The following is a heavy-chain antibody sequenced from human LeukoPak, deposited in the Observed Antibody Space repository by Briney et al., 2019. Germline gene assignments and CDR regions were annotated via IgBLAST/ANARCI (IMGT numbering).Heavy chain of an antibody. D-gene: IGHD6-19*01. J-gene: IGHJ4*02. V-gene: IGHV3-53*01. Sequence: GGSLRLSCAASGFTVSSNYMSWVRQAPGKGLEWVSVIYSGGSTYYADSVKGRLTISRGNSKNTLYLQMNSLRAEDTAVYYCASTYSSGWYVGYWGQGTLVTVSS. CDR3: ASTYSSGWYVGY. CDR1: GFTVSSNY. CDR2: IYSGGST.